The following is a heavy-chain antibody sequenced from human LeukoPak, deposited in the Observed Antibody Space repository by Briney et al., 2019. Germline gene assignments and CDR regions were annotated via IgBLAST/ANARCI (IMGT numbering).Heavy chain of an antibody. Sequence: GGSLRLSCAASGFTFSSYWVSWVRQAPGKGLEWVANIKQDGSEKYYVDSVKGRFTISRDNAKNSLYLQMNSLRAEDTAVYYCARRTRGTGDYWGQGTLVTVSS. D-gene: IGHD4-17*01. V-gene: IGHV3-7*01. CDR2: IKQDGSEK. CDR3: ARRTRGTGDY. J-gene: IGHJ4*02. CDR1: GFTFSSYW.